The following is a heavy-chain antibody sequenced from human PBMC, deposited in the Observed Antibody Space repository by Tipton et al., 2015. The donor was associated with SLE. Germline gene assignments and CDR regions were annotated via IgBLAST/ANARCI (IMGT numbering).Heavy chain of an antibody. CDR2: IYHSGTT. V-gene: IGHV4-39*07. Sequence: TLSLTCSVSGGSISSSDYYWGWIRQPPGKGLEWIGSIYHSGTTHSNPSLRSRVTISIDTSKKQFSLRLTSVTAADTAVYFCARDFVHCSTTSCYTGKFDYWGQRTPVTVSS. CDR3: ARDFVHCSTTSCYTGKFDY. D-gene: IGHD2-2*02. CDR1: GGSISSSDYY. J-gene: IGHJ4*02.